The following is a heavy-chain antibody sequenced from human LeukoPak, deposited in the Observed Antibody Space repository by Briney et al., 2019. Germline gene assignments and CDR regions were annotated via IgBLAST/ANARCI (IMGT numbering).Heavy chain of an antibody. CDR1: GFSFSTCW. Sequence: GGSLRLSCAASGFSFSTCWMHWVRQAPGEGLLWVSRINGDGSTTNYADSVKGRFTISRDNAKNTLYLQMNSLRAEDTAVYYCTRRVDATRWYDPWGQGTLVTVSS. CDR2: INGDGSTT. J-gene: IGHJ5*02. V-gene: IGHV3-74*01. D-gene: IGHD2-15*01. CDR3: TRRVDATRWYDP.